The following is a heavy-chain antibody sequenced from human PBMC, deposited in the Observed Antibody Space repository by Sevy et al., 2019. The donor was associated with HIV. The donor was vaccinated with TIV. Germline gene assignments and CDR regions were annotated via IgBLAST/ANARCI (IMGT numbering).Heavy chain of an antibody. CDR2: ISYDGSNK. CDR1: GFTFSSYG. Sequence: GGSLRLSCAASGFTFSSYGMHWVHQAPGKGLEWVAVISYDGSNKYYADSVKGRFTISRDKSKNTLYLQMNSLRAEDTAVYYCAKDGGSGSPPHPIDYWGQGTLVTVSS. CDR3: AKDGGSGSPPHPIDY. J-gene: IGHJ4*02. V-gene: IGHV3-30*18. D-gene: IGHD3-10*01.